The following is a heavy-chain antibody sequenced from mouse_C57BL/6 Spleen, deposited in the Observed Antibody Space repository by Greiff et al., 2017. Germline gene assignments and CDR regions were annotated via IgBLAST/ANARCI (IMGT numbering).Heavy chain of an antibody. CDR2: IYPGSGNT. CDR3: ARSDYGSRGGNYFDY. V-gene: IGHV1-76*01. J-gene: IGHJ2*01. CDR1: GYTFTDYY. Sequence: VKLVESGAELVRPGASVKLSCKASGYTFTDYYINWVKQRPGQGLEWIARIYPGSGNTYYNEKFKGKATLTAEKSSSTAYMQLSSLTSEDSAVYFCARSDYGSRGGNYFDYWGQGTTLTVSS. D-gene: IGHD1-1*01.